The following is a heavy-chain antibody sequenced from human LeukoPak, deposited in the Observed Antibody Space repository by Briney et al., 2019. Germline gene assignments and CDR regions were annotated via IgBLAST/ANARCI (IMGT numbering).Heavy chain of an antibody. Sequence: PSETLSLTCAGYGGSFSGYYWSWIRQPPGKGLEWIGEINHSGSTNYNPSLKSRVTISVDTSKNQFSLKLSSVTAADTAVYYCARVEMATIVFDYWGQGTLVTVSS. CDR2: INHSGST. CDR3: ARVEMATIVFDY. J-gene: IGHJ4*02. V-gene: IGHV4-34*01. CDR1: GGSFSGYY. D-gene: IGHD5-24*01.